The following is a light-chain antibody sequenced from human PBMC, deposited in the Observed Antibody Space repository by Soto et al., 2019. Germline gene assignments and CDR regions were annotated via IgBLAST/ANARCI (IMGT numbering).Light chain of an antibody. CDR1: SSNIGAGYD. J-gene: IGLJ1*01. V-gene: IGLV1-40*01. CDR3: QSYDSSLSYV. Sequence: QAVVTQPPSGSGAPGQRVTISCTGSSSNIGAGYDVHWYQQLPGTAPKLLIYGNSNRPSGVPDRFSGSKSGTSASLAITGLQAEDEADYYFQSYDSSLSYVVGTGTKLTVL. CDR2: GNS.